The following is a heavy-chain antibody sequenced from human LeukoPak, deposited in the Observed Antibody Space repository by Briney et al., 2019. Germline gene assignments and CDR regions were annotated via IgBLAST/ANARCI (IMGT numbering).Heavy chain of an antibody. D-gene: IGHD4-17*01. CDR3: ARPALYLHGDFHRV. J-gene: IGHJ6*04. Sequence: GGSLRPSCTVSGFIFSYTEMNWVRQAPGKGLEWVSFISSSGGVTNYADSVKGRFTISRDNAKKSLYLQMNSLTAEDTAVYYCARPALYLHGDFHRVWGRGTTVIVSS. CDR1: GFIFSYTE. CDR2: ISSSGGVT. V-gene: IGHV3-48*03.